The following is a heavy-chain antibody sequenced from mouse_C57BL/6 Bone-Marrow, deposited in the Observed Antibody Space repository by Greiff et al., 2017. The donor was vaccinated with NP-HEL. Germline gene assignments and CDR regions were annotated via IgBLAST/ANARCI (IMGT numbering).Heavy chain of an antibody. CDR2: IYPRDGST. Sequence: QVQLQQSDAELVKPGASVKISCKVSGYTFTDHTIHWMKQRPDQGLEWIGYIYPRDGSTKYHEKFTGKATLTADKSSSTAYMQLNSLTSEDSAVYFCARGLLGDYYYAMDYWGQGTSVTVSS. CDR3: ARGLLGDYYYAMDY. V-gene: IGHV1-78*01. J-gene: IGHJ4*01. CDR1: GYTFTDHT. D-gene: IGHD1-1*01.